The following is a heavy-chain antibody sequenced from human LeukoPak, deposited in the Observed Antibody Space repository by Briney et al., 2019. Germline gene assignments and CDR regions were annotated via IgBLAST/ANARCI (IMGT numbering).Heavy chain of an antibody. Sequence: PGGSLRLSCAASGFTFSSYGMSWVRQAPGKGLEWVSAISGSGGSTYYADSVKGRFTISRDNSKNTLYLQMNSLKTEDTAVYYCTTEPNVPLDYWGQGTLVTVSS. CDR3: TTEPNVPLDY. J-gene: IGHJ4*02. CDR2: ISGSGGST. CDR1: GFTFSSYG. V-gene: IGHV3-23*01. D-gene: IGHD3-16*01.